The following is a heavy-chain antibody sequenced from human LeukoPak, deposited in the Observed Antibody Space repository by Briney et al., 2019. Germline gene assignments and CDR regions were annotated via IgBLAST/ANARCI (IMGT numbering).Heavy chain of an antibody. CDR3: ARPPAPPWELRYYFDY. CDR1: GFTFSSYA. Sequence: GGSLRLSCAASGFTFSSYAMSWVRQAPGKGLEWVSAISGSGGSTYYADSVKGRFTISRDNSKNTLYLQMNSLRAEDTAVYYCARPPAPPWELRYYFDYWGQGTLVTVSS. J-gene: IGHJ4*02. D-gene: IGHD1-26*01. V-gene: IGHV3-23*01. CDR2: ISGSGGST.